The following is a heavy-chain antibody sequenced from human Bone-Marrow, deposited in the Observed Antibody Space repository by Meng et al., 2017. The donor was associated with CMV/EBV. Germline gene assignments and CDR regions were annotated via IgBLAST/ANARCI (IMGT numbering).Heavy chain of an antibody. CDR2: IKSKTDGGTT. CDR3: TRETRVVVVVAATFDY. CDR1: GFTFSNAW. J-gene: IGHJ4*02. Sequence: GESLKISCAASGFTFSNAWMSWVRQAPGKGLEWVGRIKSKTDGGTTDYAAPVKGRFTIPRDDSKNTLYLQMNSLKTEDTAVYYCTRETRVVVVVAATFDYWGQGTLVTVSS. D-gene: IGHD2-15*01. V-gene: IGHV3-15*01.